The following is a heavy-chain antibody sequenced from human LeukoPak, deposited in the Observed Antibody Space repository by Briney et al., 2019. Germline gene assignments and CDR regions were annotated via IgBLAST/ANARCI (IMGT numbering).Heavy chain of an antibody. J-gene: IGHJ5*02. CDR1: GFTFSSYT. CDR2: ISGSGDSI. V-gene: IGHV3-23*01. CDR3: ARGPPDITGPYH. D-gene: IGHD3-16*01. Sequence: GGSLRLSCAASGFTFSSYTMSWVRQAPGKGLEWLSRISGSGDSIYYADSMKGRFTISRDNSKNTLYLQMNRLRAEDTAVYYGARGPPDITGPYHWGQGTLVTVSS.